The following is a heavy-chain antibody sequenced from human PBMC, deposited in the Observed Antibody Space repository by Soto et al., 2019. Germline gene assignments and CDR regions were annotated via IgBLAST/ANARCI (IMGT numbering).Heavy chain of an antibody. V-gene: IGHV6-1*01. CDR1: GDSVSSDYAA. J-gene: IGHJ4*02. Sequence: SQTLSLTCAISGDSVSSDYAAWNWIRQSPSRGLEWLGRTYYRSKWFIDYAVSMQGRITINPDTSRNQLSLQLNSVTIEDTAVYYCASWRFDSWGQGTLVTVSS. CDR3: ASWRFDS. CDR2: TYYRSKWFI.